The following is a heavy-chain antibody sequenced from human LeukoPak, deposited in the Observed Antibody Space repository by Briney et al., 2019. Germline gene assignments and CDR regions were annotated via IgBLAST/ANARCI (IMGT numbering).Heavy chain of an antibody. CDR2: INSDGSST. D-gene: IGHD3-22*01. V-gene: IGHV3-74*01. CDR1: GFTFSSYW. CDR3: ARVGASSGYYSGWYFDL. Sequence: GGSLRLSCAASGFTFSSYWMHWVRQAPGKGLVWVPRINSDGSSTSYADSVKGRFTISRDNAKNTLYLQMNSLRAEDTAVYYCARVGASSGYYSGWYFDLWGRGTLVTVSS. J-gene: IGHJ2*01.